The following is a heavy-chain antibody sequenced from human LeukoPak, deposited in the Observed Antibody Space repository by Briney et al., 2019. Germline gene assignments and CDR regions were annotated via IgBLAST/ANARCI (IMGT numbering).Heavy chain of an antibody. Sequence: PGGSLRLSCAASGFTLGAFAMHWVRQAPGKGLEWVSLIDKDGRSTCYADSVKGRFTISRDNGKNSLYLQMNSLRTEDTALYYCATWAFYHSLDVWGQGTTVTVSS. CDR1: GFTLGAFA. CDR2: IDKDGRST. D-gene: IGHD1-26*01. CDR3: ATWAFYHSLDV. V-gene: IGHV3-43*02. J-gene: IGHJ6*02.